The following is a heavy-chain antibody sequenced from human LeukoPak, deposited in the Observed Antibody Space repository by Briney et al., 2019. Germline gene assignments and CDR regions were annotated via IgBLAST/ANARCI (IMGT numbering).Heavy chain of an antibody. J-gene: IGHJ4*02. CDR1: GFTFSGCG. CDR2: IRYDGGNK. V-gene: IGHV3-30*02. Sequence: PGGSLRLSCSASGFTFSGCGMHWVRQAPAKGLEWVAFIRYDGGNKHYADSVKGRFTISRDNSMNTLYLQMNSLRAEDAAVYYCAKDPHYYDSGGYPYYFDYWGQGTLVSVSS. D-gene: IGHD3-22*01. CDR3: AKDPHYYDSGGYPYYFDY.